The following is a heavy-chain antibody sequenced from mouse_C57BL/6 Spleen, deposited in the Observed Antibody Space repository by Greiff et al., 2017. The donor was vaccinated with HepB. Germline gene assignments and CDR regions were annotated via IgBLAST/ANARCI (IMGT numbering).Heavy chain of an antibody. J-gene: IGHJ4*01. CDR1: GYSITSGYD. V-gene: IGHV3-1*01. Sequence: EVKLMESGPGMVKPSQSLSLPCTVPGYSITSGYDWHWIRPFPGNKLEWMGYISYSGSTNYNPSLKSRISITHDTSKNHFFLKLNSVTTEDTATYYCARRGVRDAMDYWGQGTSVTVSS. CDR2: ISYSGST. CDR3: ARRGVRDAMDY.